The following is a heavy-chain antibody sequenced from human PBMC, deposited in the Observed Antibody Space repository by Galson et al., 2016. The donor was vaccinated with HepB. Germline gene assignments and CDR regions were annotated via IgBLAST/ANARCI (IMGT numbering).Heavy chain of an antibody. J-gene: IGHJ6*02. D-gene: IGHD3-10*01. CDR1: GFSLNSYSVG. Sequence: PALVKPTQTLTLTCTFSGFSLNSYSVGVGWMRQPPGKAPEWLALIYWDDDKGYSPSLESRLSITKDTSKNQVVLTLTNMDPVDTATYYCAHSRRIAMVRGATGYNIRDVWGQGTAVTVSS. CDR2: IYWDDDK. CDR3: AHSRRIAMVRGATGYNIRDV. V-gene: IGHV2-5*02.